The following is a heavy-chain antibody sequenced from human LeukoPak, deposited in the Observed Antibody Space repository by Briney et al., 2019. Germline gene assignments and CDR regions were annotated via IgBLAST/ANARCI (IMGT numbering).Heavy chain of an antibody. J-gene: IGHJ4*02. CDR2: IGPTGFDR. D-gene: IGHD1-14*01. CDR3: ATETNGRHYDY. V-gene: IGHV3-21*06. Sequence: GGSLRLSCTTSGLTFSTSDFNWVRQAPGKGLEWVASIGPTGFDRYHADSIKGRFTISRDNANNFLYLQMDSLRAEDTAVYYCATETNGRHYDYWGQGTLPTVSS. CDR1: GLTFSTSD.